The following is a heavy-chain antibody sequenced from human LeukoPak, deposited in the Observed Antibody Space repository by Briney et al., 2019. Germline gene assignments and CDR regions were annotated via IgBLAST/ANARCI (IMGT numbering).Heavy chain of an antibody. D-gene: IGHD2-21*02. CDR3: ARLENLDTLTAGHDAFDI. Sequence: GESLKISCKGSGYRFINSWIAWVRQVPGKGLEWMGIIFPADSDTRYSPSFQGQVTMSVDKFISTAYLQWSSLKVSDTAMYYCARLENLDTLTAGHDAFDIWGQGTMLTVSS. CDR2: IFPADSDT. J-gene: IGHJ3*02. CDR1: GYRFINSW. V-gene: IGHV5-51*01.